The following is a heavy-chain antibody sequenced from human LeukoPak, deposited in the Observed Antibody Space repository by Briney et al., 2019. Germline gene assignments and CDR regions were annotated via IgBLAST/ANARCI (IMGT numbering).Heavy chain of an antibody. CDR1: GFTFSSYW. CDR3: ARRVVVIADAFDI. V-gene: IGHV3-7*01. CDR2: IKQDGSEK. Sequence: GGSLRLSCAASGFTFSSYWMSWVRRAPGKGLEWVANIKQDGSEKYYVDSVKGRFTISRDNAKNSLYLQMNSLRAEDTAVYYCARRVVVIADAFDIWGQGTMVTVSS. J-gene: IGHJ3*02. D-gene: IGHD2-21*01.